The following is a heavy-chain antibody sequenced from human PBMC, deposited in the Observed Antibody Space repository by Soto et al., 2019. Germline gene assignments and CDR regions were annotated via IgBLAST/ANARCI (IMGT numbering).Heavy chain of an antibody. CDR1: GFTFSSYS. Sequence: EVQLVESGGGLVKPGGSLRLSCAASGFTFSSYSMNWVRQAPGKGLEWVSSISSSSSYIYYADSVKGRFTISRDNAKNSLYLQMNSLRAEDTAVYYCARLGYSYGPGYYYYGKDVWGQGTTVTVSS. CDR3: ARLGYSYGPGYYYYGKDV. V-gene: IGHV3-21*01. CDR2: ISSSSSYI. J-gene: IGHJ6*02. D-gene: IGHD5-18*01.